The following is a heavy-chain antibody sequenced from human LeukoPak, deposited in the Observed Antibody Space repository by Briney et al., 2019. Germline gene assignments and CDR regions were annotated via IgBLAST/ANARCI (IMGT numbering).Heavy chain of an antibody. CDR1: GXTXXSYX. CDR3: ARDPSYSSYDY. D-gene: IGHD6-6*01. J-gene: IGHJ4*02. Sequence: GASVKVSCTASGXTXXSYXXSXVRQAXXXXXXXMGWISAYNGNTNYAQKLQGRVTMTTDTSTSTAYMELRSLRSDDTAVYYCARDPSYSSYDYWGQGTLVTVSS. V-gene: IGHV1-18*01. CDR2: ISAYNGNT.